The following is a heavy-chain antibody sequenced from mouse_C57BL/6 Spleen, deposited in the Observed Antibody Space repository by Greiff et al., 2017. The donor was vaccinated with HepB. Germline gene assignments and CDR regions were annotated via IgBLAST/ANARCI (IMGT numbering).Heavy chain of an antibody. Sequence: EVQLQQSGPELVKPGASVKMSCKASGYTFTDYNMHWVKQSHGKSLEWIGYINPNNGGTSYNQKFKGKATLTVNKSSSTAYMELRSLTSEDSAVYYCASLGDRDYDDGRYFDVWGTGTTVTVSS. CDR2: INPNNGGT. D-gene: IGHD2-4*01. V-gene: IGHV1-22*01. CDR3: ASLGDRDYDDGRYFDV. CDR1: GYTFTDYN. J-gene: IGHJ1*03.